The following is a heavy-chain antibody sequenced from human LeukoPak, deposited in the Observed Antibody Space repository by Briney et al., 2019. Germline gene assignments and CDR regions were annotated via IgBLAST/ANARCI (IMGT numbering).Heavy chain of an antibody. CDR3: ARPLSRGYSYGLDC. CDR1: GGSISSSSYS. Sequence: SETLSLTCTVSGGSISSSSYSWGWIRQPPGKGLEWIGSIYYRGSSYYNPSLKTRVTISVDTSKNQFSLKLSSVTAADTAVYYCARPLSRGYSYGLDCWGQGTLVTVSS. V-gene: IGHV4-39*01. J-gene: IGHJ4*02. CDR2: IYYRGSS. D-gene: IGHD5-18*01.